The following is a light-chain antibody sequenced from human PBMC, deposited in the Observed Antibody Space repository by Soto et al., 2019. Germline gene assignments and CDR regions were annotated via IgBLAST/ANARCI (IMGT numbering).Light chain of an antibody. CDR1: SSNIGAGYD. Sequence: QSALTQPPSVSGAPGQRVTISCTGSSSNIGAGYDVHWYQQLPGTAPKLLIYGNSNRPSGVPDRFSGSKSGTSASLAITGLQAEDEADYYCQSYDSSLSSYVFGNGTKVTVL. V-gene: IGLV1-40*01. CDR2: GNS. J-gene: IGLJ1*01. CDR3: QSYDSSLSSYV.